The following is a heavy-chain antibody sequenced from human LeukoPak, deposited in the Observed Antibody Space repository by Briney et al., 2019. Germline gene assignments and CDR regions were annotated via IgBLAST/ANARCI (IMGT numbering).Heavy chain of an antibody. CDR3: AKDPMSLMYYDFWSGSVPYYFDY. CDR1: GFTFSSYA. Sequence: GGSLRLSCAAAGFTFSSYAMSWVRHAPGKGLELVSAISGSGCSTYYADSVKGRFTISRDNSNNTLYLQMNSLRAEDTAVYYCAKDPMSLMYYDFWSGSVPYYFDYWGQGTLVTVSS. CDR2: ISGSGCST. J-gene: IGHJ4*02. D-gene: IGHD3-3*01. V-gene: IGHV3-23*01.